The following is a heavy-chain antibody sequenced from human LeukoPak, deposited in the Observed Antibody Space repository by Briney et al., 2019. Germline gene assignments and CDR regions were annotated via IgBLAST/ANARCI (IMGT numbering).Heavy chain of an antibody. CDR2: VYKNGNS. CDR1: GDYISSSSYY. Sequence: SETLSLNCTVSGDYISSSSYYWGWLRQTPGKGLEWIGSVYKNGNSYHNPSLKSRVSISIDTSKNQFSLKVTSVTVADTAVYYCVRPGTSGTEGLEYWGQGTLVTVSS. V-gene: IGHV4-39*01. J-gene: IGHJ4*02. CDR3: VRPGTSGTEGLEY. D-gene: IGHD1-26*01.